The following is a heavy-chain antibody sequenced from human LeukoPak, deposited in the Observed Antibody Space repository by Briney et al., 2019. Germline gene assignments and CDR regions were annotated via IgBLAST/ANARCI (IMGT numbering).Heavy chain of an antibody. J-gene: IGHJ4*02. Sequence: GGSLRLSCAASGFTFDDYAMHWVRQAPGKGLEWVSGISWNSGSIGYADSVKGRFTISRDNAKNTLYLQMNSLRAEDTAVYYCARGYCSSTSCNPWSDMDYWGQGTLVTVSS. D-gene: IGHD2-2*01. CDR1: GFTFDDYA. CDR3: ARGYCSSTSCNPWSDMDY. CDR2: ISWNSGSI. V-gene: IGHV3-9*01.